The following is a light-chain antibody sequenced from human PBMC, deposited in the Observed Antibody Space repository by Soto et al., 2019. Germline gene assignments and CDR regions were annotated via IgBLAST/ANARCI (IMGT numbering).Light chain of an antibody. V-gene: IGKV3-11*01. CDR2: EAS. CDR3: QQRSNWHTIT. CDR1: QSVNKL. Sequence: IVLTQSPATLSLAPVERATLSCSASQSVNKLLAWYQQRPGQAPRLLMYEASNRATGVPARFSGSGSATDFTLTISSLQPEDAAVYYCQQRSNWHTITFGQGTRLEIK. J-gene: IGKJ5*01.